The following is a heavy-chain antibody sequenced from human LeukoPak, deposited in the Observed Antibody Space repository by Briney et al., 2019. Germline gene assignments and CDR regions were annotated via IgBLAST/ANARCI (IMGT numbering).Heavy chain of an antibody. D-gene: IGHD5/OR15-5a*01. V-gene: IGHV4-30-2*01. CDR3: ARGLYVLDLGAFDI. J-gene: IGHJ3*02. CDR2: IYHSGST. Sequence: SETLSLTCTVSGGSISSGGYYWSWIRQPPGKGLEWIGYIYHSGSTYYNPSLKSRVTISVDRSKNQFSLKLSSVTAADTAVYYCARGLYVLDLGAFDIWGQGTMVTVSS. CDR1: GGSISSGGYY.